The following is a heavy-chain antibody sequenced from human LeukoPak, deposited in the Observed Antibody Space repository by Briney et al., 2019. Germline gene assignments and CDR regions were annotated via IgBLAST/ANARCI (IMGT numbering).Heavy chain of an antibody. D-gene: IGHD3-10*01. CDR1: GFTLTSYD. V-gene: IGHV1-8*01. CDR3: VRDGEGVAISVNYWFDP. Sequence: ASVKVSCKASGFTLTSYDINWVRQASGQGLEWMGWMNPNNGNTGYAQKFQGRVTMTRDTSIRTAYMELRGLRSEDTAVYYCVRDGEGVAISVNYWFDPWGQGTLVTVSS. CDR2: MNPNNGNT. J-gene: IGHJ5*02.